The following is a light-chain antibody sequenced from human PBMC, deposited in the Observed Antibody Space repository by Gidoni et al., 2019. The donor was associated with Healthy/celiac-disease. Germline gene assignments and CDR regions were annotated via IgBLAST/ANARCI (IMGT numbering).Light chain of an antibody. J-gene: IGKJ4*01. CDR3: QQYDNLPT. CDR2: DAS. V-gene: IGKV1-33*01. Sequence: DIQMTQSPSSLSASVGDRVTITCQASQDISNYLNWYQQKPGKAPKLLIYDASHLETGVPSRFSGSGSGTDFTFTISSLQPEDIATYYCQQYDNLPTFGGXTKVEIK. CDR1: QDISNY.